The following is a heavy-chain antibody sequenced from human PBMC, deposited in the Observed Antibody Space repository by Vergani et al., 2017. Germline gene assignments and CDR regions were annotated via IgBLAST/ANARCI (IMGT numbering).Heavy chain of an antibody. Sequence: QVQLVESGGGVVQPGGSLSLSCAASGFTFTNYCMHWVLQAPGKGLEWVAFTRYDGIVEYYGDSVRGRFTISRENAKNSLYLQMNSLRAEDMALYYCAKDTRRGGDYVSVEFAYWGQGTLVTVSS. D-gene: IGHD4-17*01. V-gene: IGHV3-30*02. J-gene: IGHJ4*02. CDR3: AKDTRRGGDYVSVEFAY. CDR2: TRYDGIVE. CDR1: GFTFTNYC.